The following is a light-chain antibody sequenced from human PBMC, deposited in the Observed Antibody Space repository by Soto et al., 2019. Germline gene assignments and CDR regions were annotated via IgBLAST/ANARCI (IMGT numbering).Light chain of an antibody. Sequence: QSALTQPASVSGSPGQSITISCTGTSSDVGGYNYVSWYQQHPGKAHKLMIYDVSNRPSGVSNRISGSKSGNTASLTISGIQAEDEADYYCSSYTSSSTVVFGGGTKLTVL. V-gene: IGLV2-14*01. CDR1: SSDVGGYNY. CDR3: SSYTSSSTVV. J-gene: IGLJ2*01. CDR2: DVS.